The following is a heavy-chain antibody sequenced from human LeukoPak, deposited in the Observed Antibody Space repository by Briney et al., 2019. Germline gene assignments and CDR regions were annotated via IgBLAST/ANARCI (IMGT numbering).Heavy chain of an antibody. Sequence: SERLSLTCSVSGGSISGHYWSWIRQPPGKGLEWIGYIDYSGSTNNNPSLKSRVTISVDTSNNQLSLKLTSVTAADTAVYYCARESPVRDGYFYYYYMDVWGKGTTVTISS. D-gene: IGHD5-24*01. J-gene: IGHJ6*03. CDR2: IDYSGST. CDR3: ARESPVRDGYFYYYYMDV. CDR1: GGSISGHY. V-gene: IGHV4-59*11.